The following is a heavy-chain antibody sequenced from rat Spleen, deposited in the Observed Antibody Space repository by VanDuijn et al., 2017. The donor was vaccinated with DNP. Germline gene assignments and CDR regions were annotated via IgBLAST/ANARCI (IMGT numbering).Heavy chain of an antibody. D-gene: IGHD1-2*01. J-gene: IGHJ3*01. Sequence: EVQLVESGGGLVQPGRSLKLSCAASGFTFSDYYMAWVRQAPTKGLEWVASITNSGGSTFYRDSVKGRFTISRDDAASTLYLQMDSLRTEDTATYYCTTDSNYTPFAYWGQGTLVTVSS. CDR3: TTDSNYTPFAY. CDR1: GFTFSDYY. CDR2: ITNSGGST. V-gene: IGHV5-20*01.